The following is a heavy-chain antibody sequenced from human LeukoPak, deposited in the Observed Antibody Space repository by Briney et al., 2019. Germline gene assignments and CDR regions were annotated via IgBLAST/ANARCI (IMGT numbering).Heavy chain of an antibody. V-gene: IGHV3-30*18. CDR2: ISFVGSKK. D-gene: IGHD3-22*01. J-gene: IGHJ4*02. CDR1: GFTLSSYG. CDR3: AKGRDYYDSSGYFDY. Sequence: PGGSLRLSCAASGFTLSSYGMHWVRPAPRKGLEWVAVISFVGSKKYYADSVKGRFTISRDNAKNTLYLQMNSLRAEDTAVYYCAKGRDYYDSSGYFDYWGQGILVTVSS.